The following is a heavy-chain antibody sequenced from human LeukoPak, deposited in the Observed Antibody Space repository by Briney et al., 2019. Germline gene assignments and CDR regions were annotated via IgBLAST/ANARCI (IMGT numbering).Heavy chain of an antibody. CDR1: GFTFSDYW. CDR2: IKQDGSEQ. J-gene: IGHJ5*02. D-gene: IGHD3-10*01. CDR3: ARGWFGDA. V-gene: IGHV3-7*04. Sequence: GGSLRLSCAASGFTFSDYWMGWVRQAPGRGLEWVANIKQDGSEQYYGESVRGRLTISRDNAKDSLYLQMNSLRGDDTAVYYCARGWFGDAWGQGILVTVSS.